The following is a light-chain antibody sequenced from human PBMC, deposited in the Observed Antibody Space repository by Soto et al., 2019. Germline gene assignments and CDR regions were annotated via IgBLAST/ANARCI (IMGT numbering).Light chain of an antibody. J-gene: IGLJ2*01. V-gene: IGLV1-44*01. Sequence: QSVMTQPPSASGTPGQRVTISCSGSSSNIGSNSVNWYQQLPGTAPKLLIYNIDQRPSGVPDRFLGSKSGSSASLAISGLQSEDEADYYCASWDDRLSCPIFGGGTKLTVL. CDR2: NID. CDR1: SSNIGSNS. CDR3: ASWDDRLSCPI.